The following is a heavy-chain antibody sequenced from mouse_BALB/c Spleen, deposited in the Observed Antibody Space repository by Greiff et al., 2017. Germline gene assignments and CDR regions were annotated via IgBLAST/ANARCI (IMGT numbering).Heavy chain of an antibody. CDR2: INPYNDGT. V-gene: IGHV1-14*01. D-gene: IGHD4-1*01. CDR1: GYTFTSYV. CDR3: ARLGPAYAMDY. J-gene: IGHJ4*01. Sequence: VQLKQSGPELVKPGASVKMSCKASGYTFTSYVMHWVKQKPGQGLEWIGYINPYNDGTKYNEKFKGKATLTSDKSSSTAYMELSSLTSEDSAVYYCARLGPAYAMDYWGQGTSVTVSS.